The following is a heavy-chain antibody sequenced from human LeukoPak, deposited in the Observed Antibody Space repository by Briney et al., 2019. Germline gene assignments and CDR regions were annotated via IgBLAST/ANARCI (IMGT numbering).Heavy chain of an antibody. CDR2: INSDGSST. Sequence: GGSLRLSCAASGFTVSSNYMSWVRQAPGKGLVWVSRINSDGSSTSYADSVKGRFTISRDNAKNTLYLQMNSLRAEDTAVYYCARDRTYYYDSSGYPYWGQGTLVTASS. V-gene: IGHV3-74*01. CDR3: ARDRTYYYDSSGYPY. D-gene: IGHD3-22*01. CDR1: GFTVSSNY. J-gene: IGHJ4*02.